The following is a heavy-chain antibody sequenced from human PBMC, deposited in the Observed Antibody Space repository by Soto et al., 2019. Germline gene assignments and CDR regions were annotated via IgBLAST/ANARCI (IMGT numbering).Heavy chain of an antibody. CDR3: AKAVGYSSPHDAFDI. V-gene: IGHV3-23*01. D-gene: IGHD6-13*01. Sequence: PGGSLRLSCAASGFTFSSYGMHWVRQAPGKGLEWVSAISGSGGSTYYADSVKGRFTISRDNSKNTLYLQMNSLRAEDTAVYYCAKAVGYSSPHDAFDIWGQGTMVTVSS. CDR2: ISGSGGST. CDR1: GFTFSSYG. J-gene: IGHJ3*02.